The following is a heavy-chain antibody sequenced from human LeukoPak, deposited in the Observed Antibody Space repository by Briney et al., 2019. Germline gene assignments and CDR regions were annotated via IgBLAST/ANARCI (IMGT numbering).Heavy chain of an antibody. CDR1: GFTVSSNY. V-gene: IGHV3-53*04. D-gene: IGHD2-15*01. Sequence: GGSLRLSCAAPGFTVSSNYMSWVRQAPGKGLEWVSVIYSDGSTYYADSVKGRLTISRHTSKNTLYLQMNSLRAEDTAVYYCAKCSGGSCSFFDYWGQGTLVTVSS. CDR2: IYSDGST. CDR3: AKCSGGSCSFFDY. J-gene: IGHJ4*02.